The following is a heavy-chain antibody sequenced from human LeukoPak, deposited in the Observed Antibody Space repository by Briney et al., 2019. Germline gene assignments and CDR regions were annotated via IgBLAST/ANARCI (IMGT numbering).Heavy chain of an antibody. V-gene: IGHV3-23*01. Sequence: PGGSLRLSCAASGFTFSSYAMSWVRQAPGKGLEWVSGISGSDYRTYYADSVKGRFTISRDNSKNTLYLQMNSLRAEDTAVYYCAKYYYDSSGYYDAAPLDYWGQGTLVTVFS. J-gene: IGHJ4*02. CDR3: AKYYYDSSGYYDAAPLDY. CDR1: GFTFSSYA. CDR2: ISGSDYRT. D-gene: IGHD3-22*01.